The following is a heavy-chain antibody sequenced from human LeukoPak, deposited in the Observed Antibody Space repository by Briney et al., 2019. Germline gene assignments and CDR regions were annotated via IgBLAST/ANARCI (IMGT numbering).Heavy chain of an antibody. CDR1: GFTFSSYA. Sequence: HPGGSLRLSCAASGFTFSSYAMSWFRQAPGKGLEWVSYITFSSSIIYYADSVKGRFTISRDNAKNSLYLQMNSLRAEDTAVYYCARDKLHYGEYEKTFDYWGQGTLVSVSS. V-gene: IGHV3-48*01. D-gene: IGHD4-17*01. CDR2: ITFSSSII. CDR3: ARDKLHYGEYEKTFDY. J-gene: IGHJ4*02.